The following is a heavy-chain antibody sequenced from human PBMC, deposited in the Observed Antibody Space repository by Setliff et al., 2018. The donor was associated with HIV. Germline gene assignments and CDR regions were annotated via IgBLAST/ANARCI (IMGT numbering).Heavy chain of an antibody. J-gene: IGHJ4*02. Sequence: SETLSLTCAVYGGSFSGYHWGWIRQPPGKGLEWIGEVNHSGSTNYNPSLKSRVTISVDTSKNQFSLKLSSVTAADTAVYYCARVRVGAMGYWGQGTLVTVSS. CDR2: VNHSGST. CDR1: GGSFSGYH. D-gene: IGHD1-26*01. CDR3: ARVRVGAMGY. V-gene: IGHV4-34*01.